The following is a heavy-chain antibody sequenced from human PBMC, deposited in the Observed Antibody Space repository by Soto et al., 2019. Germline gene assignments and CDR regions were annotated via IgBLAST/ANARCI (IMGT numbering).Heavy chain of an antibody. D-gene: IGHD6-13*01. V-gene: IGHV1-8*01. Sequence: ASVKVSCKASGYTFTSYDINWVRQATGQGLEWMGWMNPNSGNTGYAQKFQGRVTMTRNTSISTAYMELSSLRSEDTAVYYCARASSSSIWFDPWGQGTLVTVSS. CDR3: ARASSSSIWFDP. J-gene: IGHJ5*02. CDR1: GYTFTSYD. CDR2: MNPNSGNT.